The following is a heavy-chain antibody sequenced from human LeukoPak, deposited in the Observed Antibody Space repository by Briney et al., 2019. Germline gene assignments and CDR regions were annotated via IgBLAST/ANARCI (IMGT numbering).Heavy chain of an antibody. D-gene: IGHD2-2*01. CDR3: ARDGIVVVPAAMRGYYYYMDV. Sequence: SETRSLTCTVSGGSISSYYWSWIRQPAGKGLEWIGRIYTSGSTNYNPSLKSRVTISVDKSKNQFSLKLSSVTAADTAVYYCARDGIVVVPAAMRGYYYYMDVWGKGTTVTVSS. CDR1: GGSISSYY. CDR2: IYTSGST. V-gene: IGHV4-4*07. J-gene: IGHJ6*03.